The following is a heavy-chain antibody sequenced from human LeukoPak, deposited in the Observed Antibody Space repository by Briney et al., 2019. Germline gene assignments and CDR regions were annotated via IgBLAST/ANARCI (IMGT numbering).Heavy chain of an antibody. CDR3: AISPMVESSGGYAAYYNHGMDV. J-gene: IGHJ6*04. V-gene: IGHV1-69*06. Sequence: GSSVKVSCKASGGTFSSYAISWVRQAPGQGLEWMGGIIPIFGTANYAQKFQGRVTITADKSTSTAYMELSSLRSEDTAVYYCAISPMVESSGGYAAYYNHGMDVWGKGTTVTVSS. CDR1: GGTFSSYA. D-gene: IGHD6-19*01. CDR2: IIPIFGTA.